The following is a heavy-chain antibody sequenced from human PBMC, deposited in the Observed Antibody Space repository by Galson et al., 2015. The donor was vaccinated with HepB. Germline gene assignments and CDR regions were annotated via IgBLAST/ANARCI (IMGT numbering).Heavy chain of an antibody. CDR3: ARHGQLLWFGESTGKDAFDI. Sequence: SVKVSCKGSGYRFTNYGISWVRQAPGQGLEWMGWISAYNGDTNYSQKFKGRVTMTTDTSTTTGYMELKSLRSDDTAMYYCARHGQLLWFGESTGKDAFDIWGQGTMVTVSS. CDR2: ISAYNGDT. CDR1: GYRFTNYG. D-gene: IGHD3-10*01. J-gene: IGHJ3*02. V-gene: IGHV1-18*01.